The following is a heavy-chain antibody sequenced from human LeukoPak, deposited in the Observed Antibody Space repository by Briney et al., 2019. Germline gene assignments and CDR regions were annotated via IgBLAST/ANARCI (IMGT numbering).Heavy chain of an antibody. CDR2: INHSGST. Sequence: PSETLSLTCAVYGGSFSGYYWSWIRQPPGKGLEWIGEINHSGSTNYNPSLQSRVTISVDTSKNQFSLKLTSVTAADTAVYYCARLYDSSGYGGWFDPWGQGTLVTVSS. CDR1: GGSFSGYY. V-gene: IGHV4-34*01. D-gene: IGHD3-22*01. CDR3: ARLYDSSGYGGWFDP. J-gene: IGHJ5*02.